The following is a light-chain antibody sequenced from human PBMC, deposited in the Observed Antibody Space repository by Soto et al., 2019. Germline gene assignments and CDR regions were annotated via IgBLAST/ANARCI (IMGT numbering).Light chain of an antibody. CDR1: NIDVGSYNL. J-gene: IGLJ3*02. CDR2: EVR. V-gene: IGLV2-14*01. CDR3: SSYTTTRTLV. Sequence: QSAMTQPASVSGSPGQSITIACTGTNIDVGSYNLVSWYQQRPGEAPKLIISEVRNRPSGISYRFTGSQSGNTASLTISGLQAEDEAEYYCSSYTTTRTLVFGGVPTVTVL.